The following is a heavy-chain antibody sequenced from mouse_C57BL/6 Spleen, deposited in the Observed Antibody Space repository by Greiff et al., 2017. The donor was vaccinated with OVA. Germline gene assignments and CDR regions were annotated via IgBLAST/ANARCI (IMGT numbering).Heavy chain of an antibody. D-gene: IGHD1-1*01. Sequence: VQLQQSGPGLVQPSQRLSISCTVSGFSFTSYGVHWVRQSPGKGLEWLGVIWSGGSTNYNEAFISSLSISKDNSKSQVFFKMNSLQADDTAIYYCARMYYPGDPFMDYWGQGTSVTVSS. J-gene: IGHJ4*01. CDR2: IWSGGST. CDR1: GFSFTSYG. CDR3: ARMYYPGDPFMDY. V-gene: IGHV2-2*01.